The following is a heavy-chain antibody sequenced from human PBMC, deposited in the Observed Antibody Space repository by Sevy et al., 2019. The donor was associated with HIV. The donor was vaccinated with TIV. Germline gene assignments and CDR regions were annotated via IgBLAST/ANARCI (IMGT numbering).Heavy chain of an antibody. Sequence: AGSLRLSCAASGFTFSDNYLSWIHQAPGKELEWVSYISGTSRYINYADSLKGRFTISRDNAKNSLYLQMNSLKGEDTAVYYCARSSSSWDYFEYWGQGTLVTVSS. CDR1: GFTFSDNY. CDR2: ISGTSRYI. V-gene: IGHV3-11*06. CDR3: ARSSSSWDYFEY. J-gene: IGHJ4*02. D-gene: IGHD6-13*01.